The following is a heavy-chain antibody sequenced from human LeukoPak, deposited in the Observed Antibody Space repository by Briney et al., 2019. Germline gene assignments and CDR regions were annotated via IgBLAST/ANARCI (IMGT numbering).Heavy chain of an antibody. CDR1: GGSVSGYY. J-gene: IGHJ4*02. Sequence: SETLSLTCAVYGGSVSGYYWSWIRQPPGKGLEWIGEINHSGSTNYNPSLKSRVTISVDTSKNQFSLKLSSVTAADTAVYYCAKGKYCSSTSCRAPLDYWGQGTLVTVSS. CDR3: AKGKYCSSTSCRAPLDY. V-gene: IGHV4-34*01. D-gene: IGHD2-2*01. CDR2: INHSGST.